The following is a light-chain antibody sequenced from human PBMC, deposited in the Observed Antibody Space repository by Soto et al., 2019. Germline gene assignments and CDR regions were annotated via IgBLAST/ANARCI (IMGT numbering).Light chain of an antibody. CDR2: VNRDGSH. CDR3: QTWGTGIRV. V-gene: IGLV4-69*01. CDR1: SGHSSYA. J-gene: IGLJ3*02. Sequence: QLVLTQSPSASASLGASVKLTCTLSSGHSSYAIAWHQQQPEKGPRYLMKVNRDGSHTKGDGIPDRFSGSSSGAERYFTISSLQSEDEADYSCQTWGTGIRVFGGGTKLTVL.